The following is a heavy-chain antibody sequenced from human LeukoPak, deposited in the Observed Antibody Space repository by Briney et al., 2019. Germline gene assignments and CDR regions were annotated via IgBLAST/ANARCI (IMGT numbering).Heavy chain of an antibody. J-gene: IGHJ6*03. Sequence: GGSLRLSCAASGFAFSSYGMHWVRQSPGKGLEWMALIWYDGSNKYYADSVKGRFTISRDNSKNTLYLQMNSLRAEDTAVYYCARDNELWFGKRYYMDVWGKGTTVTVSS. D-gene: IGHD3-10*01. CDR3: ARDNELWFGKRYYMDV. CDR1: GFAFSSYG. CDR2: IWYDGSNK. V-gene: IGHV3-33*01.